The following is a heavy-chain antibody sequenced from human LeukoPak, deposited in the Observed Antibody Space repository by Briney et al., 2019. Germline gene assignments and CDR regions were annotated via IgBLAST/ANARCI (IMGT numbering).Heavy chain of an antibody. CDR2: INHSGST. Sequence: PSETLSLTCAVYGGSFSGYYWSWIRQPPGKGLEWIGEINHSGSTNYNPSLKSRVTISVDTSKNQFSLKLSSVTAADTAVYYCARGGPRSSSWYLSSFGWFDPWGQGTLVTVSS. J-gene: IGHJ5*02. D-gene: IGHD6-13*01. V-gene: IGHV4-34*01. CDR1: GGSFSGYY. CDR3: ARGGPRSSSWYLSSFGWFDP.